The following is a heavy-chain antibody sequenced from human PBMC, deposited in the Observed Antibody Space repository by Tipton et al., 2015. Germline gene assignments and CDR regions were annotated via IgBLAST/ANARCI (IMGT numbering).Heavy chain of an antibody. J-gene: IGHJ4*02. CDR2: VSSSGGST. CDR3: ARGGSVAGAFDY. CDR1: GFTSSSYT. Sequence: GSLRLSCAASGFTSSSYTMNWFRQAPGKGLDWVSTVSSSGGSTYYADSVKGRFTISRDNSKNTLYLQMNSLRAEDTAVYFCARGGSVAGAFDYWGQGTLVTVSS. V-gene: IGHV3-23*01. D-gene: IGHD6-19*01.